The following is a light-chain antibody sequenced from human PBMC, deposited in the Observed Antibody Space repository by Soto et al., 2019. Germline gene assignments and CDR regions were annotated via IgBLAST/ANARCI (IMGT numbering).Light chain of an antibody. Sequence: SALTQPASVSGSPGQSITISCTGTSSDVGGYNYVSWYQQHPGKAPKVMIYEVSNRPSGVSNRFSGSKSGNTASLTISGLQAEDEADYYCSSYTTRTSLVFGGGTKVTVL. J-gene: IGLJ3*02. CDR2: EVS. CDR1: SSDVGGYNY. V-gene: IGLV2-14*01. CDR3: SSYTTRTSLV.